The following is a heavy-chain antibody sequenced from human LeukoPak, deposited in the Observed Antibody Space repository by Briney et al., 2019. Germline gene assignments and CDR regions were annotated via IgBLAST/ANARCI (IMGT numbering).Heavy chain of an antibody. D-gene: IGHD5-18*01. Sequence: GGSLRLSCAASGFTFSSYWMRWVRHTPGKGLVWVSRIKGDGSSTSYADSVKGRFTISRDNAKNTLYLQMNSLRAEDTAVYYCARDGYSFGHDFDYWGQGTLVTVSS. CDR1: GFTFSSYW. J-gene: IGHJ4*02. CDR2: IKGDGSST. V-gene: IGHV3-74*01. CDR3: ARDGYSFGHDFDY.